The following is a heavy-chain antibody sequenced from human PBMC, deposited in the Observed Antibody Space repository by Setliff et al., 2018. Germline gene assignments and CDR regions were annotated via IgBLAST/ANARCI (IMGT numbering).Heavy chain of an antibody. J-gene: IGHJ5*01. Sequence: PSETLSLTCAASGGTFSYYYWTWIRQPPGKGLEWVGEINHTGTTKYNPSLQSRVTISIDTSKDQFSLTVTSVTAADTAMYYCARDEGGFMQLDSWGLGTLVTVSS. CDR2: INHTGTT. V-gene: IGHV4-34*01. D-gene: IGHD3-16*01. CDR3: ARDEGGFMQLDS. CDR1: GGTFSYYY.